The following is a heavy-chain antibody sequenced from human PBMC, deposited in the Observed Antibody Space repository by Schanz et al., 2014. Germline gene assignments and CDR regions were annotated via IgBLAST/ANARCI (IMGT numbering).Heavy chain of an antibody. J-gene: IGHJ4*02. Sequence: EQLVDSGGGLVKPGGSLRLSCTASGFPFSDYFMAWIRQPPGRGLEWVSYIGNGGVTIYYADSVKGRFTISRDNSKNSLYLQMNSLRAEDTAVYYCARIGGSVFDYWAQGTLVTVSS. D-gene: IGHD3-10*01. CDR1: GFPFSDYF. CDR2: IGNGGVTI. V-gene: IGHV3-11*01. CDR3: ARIGGSVFDY.